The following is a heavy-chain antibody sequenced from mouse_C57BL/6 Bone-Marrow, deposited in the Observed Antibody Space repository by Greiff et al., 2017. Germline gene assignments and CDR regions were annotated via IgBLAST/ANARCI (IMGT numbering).Heavy chain of an antibody. J-gene: IGHJ1*01. CDR1: GFTFSDFY. Sequence: EVQGVESGGGLVQPGGSLRLSCATSGFTFSDFYMEWVRQPPGKRLEWIAASRNKANDYTTEYSASVKGRFIVSRATSQSILYLQMNALRAEDTAIYYCARDYYGSSYWYVDVWGAGTTVTVSS. V-gene: IGHV7-1*02. CDR3: ARDYYGSSYWYVDV. D-gene: IGHD1-1*01. CDR2: SRNKANDYTT.